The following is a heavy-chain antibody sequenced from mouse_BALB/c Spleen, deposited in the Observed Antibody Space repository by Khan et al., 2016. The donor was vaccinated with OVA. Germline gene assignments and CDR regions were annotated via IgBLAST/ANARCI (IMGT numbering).Heavy chain of an antibody. CDR1: GFAFNSYD. CDR2: ISSTGTYT. Sequence: EVELVESGGGLVKPGGSLKLSCEVSGFAFNSYDMSWLRQTPEKRLEWVATISSTGTYTYYPDSVKGRFTISRDTARNTLYLQMSSLRSEDTALYYCTRPSYYGNPWFTYWGQGTLVTVSA. CDR3: TRPSYYGNPWFTY. J-gene: IGHJ3*01. D-gene: IGHD2-10*01. V-gene: IGHV5-9*02.